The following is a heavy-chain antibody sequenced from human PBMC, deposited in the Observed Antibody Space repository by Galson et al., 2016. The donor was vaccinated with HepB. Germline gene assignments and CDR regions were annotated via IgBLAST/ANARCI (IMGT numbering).Heavy chain of an antibody. CDR3: ARGGLYCVGTSCRRQFPLPDPLDY. Sequence: SLRLSCAASGLTFSRYWMHWVRQAPGKGLVWVSRINSDDSSASSADSVKGRFTISRDNAKNKLFLQMNSLRAEDTAVYYCARGGLYCVGTSCRRQFPLPDPLDYWGQGTLVTVSS. CDR1: GLTFSRYW. CDR2: INSDDSSA. D-gene: IGHD2-2*01. J-gene: IGHJ4*02. V-gene: IGHV3-74*01.